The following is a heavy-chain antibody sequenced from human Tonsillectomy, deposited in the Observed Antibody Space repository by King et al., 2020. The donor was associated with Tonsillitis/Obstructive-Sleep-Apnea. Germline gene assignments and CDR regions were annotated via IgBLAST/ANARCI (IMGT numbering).Heavy chain of an antibody. D-gene: IGHD6-13*01. J-gene: IGHJ5*02. V-gene: IGHV7-4-1*02. CDR1: GYSFTNHS. CDR2: INTNTGNP. Sequence: QLVQSGSELKKPGASVKVSCKASGYSFTNHSMNWVRQAPGQGFEWMGWINTNTGNPTYAQGFTGRFVFSLDTSVSTTYLQISSLKAEDTAVYYWARDNSRNPALFRYNWFDPWGQGTLVTVSS. CDR3: ARDNSRNPALFRYNWFDP.